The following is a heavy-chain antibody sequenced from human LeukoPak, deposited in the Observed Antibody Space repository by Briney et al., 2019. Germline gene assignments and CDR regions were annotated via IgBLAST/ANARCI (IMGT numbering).Heavy chain of an antibody. V-gene: IGHV4-39*01. CDR2: IYYSGST. D-gene: IGHD1-26*01. J-gene: IGHJ4*02. CDR3: ARLYGGSYFNDYFDY. CDR1: GGSISSSSYY. Sequence: KPSETLSLTCTVSGGSISSSSYYWGWIRQPPGKGLEWIGSIYYSGSTYYNPSLKSRVTISVDTSKNQFSLKLSSVTAADTAVYYCARLYGGSYFNDYFDYWGQGTLVTVSS.